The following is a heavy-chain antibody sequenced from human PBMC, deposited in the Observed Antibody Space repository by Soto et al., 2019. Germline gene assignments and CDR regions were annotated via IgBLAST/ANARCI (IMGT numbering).Heavy chain of an antibody. CDR3: ARHIAAADNYYYYGMDV. J-gene: IGHJ6*02. CDR1: GYSFTSYW. CDR2: IDPSDSYT. Sequence: PGESLKISCKGSGYSFTSYWINWVRQMPGKGLEWMGKIDPSDSYTNYSPSFQGHVTISTDKSVSTAYLQWSSLKASDTAMYYCARHIAAADNYYYYGMDVWGQGTTVTVSS. D-gene: IGHD6-13*01. V-gene: IGHV5-10-1*01.